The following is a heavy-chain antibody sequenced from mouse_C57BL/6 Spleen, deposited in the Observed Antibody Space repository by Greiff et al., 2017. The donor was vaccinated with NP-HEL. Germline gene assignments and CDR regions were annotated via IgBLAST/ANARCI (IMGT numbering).Heavy chain of an antibody. CDR1: GYAFSSYW. J-gene: IGHJ1*03. V-gene: IGHV1-80*01. D-gene: IGHD1-1*01. Sequence: QVQLQQSGAELVKPGASVKISCTASGYAFSSYWMNWVTQRPGKGLEWIGQIYPGDGDTNYNGKFTGKATLTADKASSTAYMQLSSLTSEDSAVYFCARNYGSSHWYFDVWGTGTTVTVSS. CDR3: ARNYGSSHWYFDV. CDR2: IYPGDGDT.